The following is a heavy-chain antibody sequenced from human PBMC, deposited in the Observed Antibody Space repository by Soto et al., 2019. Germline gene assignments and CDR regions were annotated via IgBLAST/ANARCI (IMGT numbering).Heavy chain of an antibody. CDR2: FFNNENT. V-gene: IGHV4-4*07. J-gene: IGHJ6*02. D-gene: IGHD1-20*01. Sequence: QVQLQESGPGLVKPSETLSLTCTVSGGSISSYYWSWIRQPAGKGLEWIGRFFNNENTNYNPSLRSRVTMSVNTSNNQFSLKLISVTAADNAVYYCARYNYVHYYYAMDVWGQWTTVTVSS. CDR3: ARYNYVHYYYAMDV. CDR1: GGSISSYY.